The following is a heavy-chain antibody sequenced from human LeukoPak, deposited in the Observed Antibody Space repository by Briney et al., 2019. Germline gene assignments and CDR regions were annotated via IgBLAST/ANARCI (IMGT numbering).Heavy chain of an antibody. Sequence: SVKVSCKASGGTFSNYAFSWVRQPPGQGLEWMGGIIPILGTANYAQKFQGKVTITADESTSTAYMEMSSLRSEDTAVYYCARWGGYCNGANCHGYWPFDFWGQGTLVTVSS. CDR3: ARWGGYCNGANCHGYWPFDF. CDR2: IIPILGTA. J-gene: IGHJ4*02. V-gene: IGHV1-69*01. CDR1: GGTFSNYA. D-gene: IGHD2-2*01.